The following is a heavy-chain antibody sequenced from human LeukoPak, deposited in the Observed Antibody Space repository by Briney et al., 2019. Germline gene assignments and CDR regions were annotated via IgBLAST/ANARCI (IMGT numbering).Heavy chain of an antibody. Sequence: GGSLRLSCVVSGFTFSSYPMSWVRQAPGKGLEWVSVISEYGDVTHYADSMKGRFTISRDNTKNTLNLQMNSLRPDDTAIYYCARESDDYDFWSGYYYFGKKYYFDYWGQGTLVTVSS. V-gene: IGHV3-23*01. D-gene: IGHD3-3*01. CDR2: ISEYGDVT. J-gene: IGHJ4*02. CDR3: ARESDDYDFWSGYYYFGKKYYFDY. CDR1: GFTFSSYP.